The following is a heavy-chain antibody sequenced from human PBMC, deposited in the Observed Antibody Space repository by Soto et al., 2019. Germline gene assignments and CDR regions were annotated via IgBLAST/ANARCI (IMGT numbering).Heavy chain of an antibody. CDR2: IYHTGHT. V-gene: IGHV4-38-2*01. J-gene: IGHJ5*02. CDR3: ARGDIAVVPAAITGWFDP. Sequence: SETLSLTCGVSNFSISSGYYWGLIRQSPGKGLEWLGTIYHTGHTYYNPSFKSRVTISVDTSKNQLSLKLNSVTAADTAVYFCARGDIAVVPAAITGWFDPWGQGALVTVSS. CDR1: NFSISSGYY. D-gene: IGHD2-2*02.